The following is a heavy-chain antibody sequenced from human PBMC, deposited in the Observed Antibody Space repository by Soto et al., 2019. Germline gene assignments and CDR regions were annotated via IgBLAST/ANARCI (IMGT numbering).Heavy chain of an antibody. CDR2: IWYDGSNK. Sequence: QVQLVESGGGVVQPGRSLRLSCAASGFTFSSYGMHWVRQAPGKGLEWVAVIWYDGSNKYYADSVKGRFTISRDNSKNTLYLQMSSLRAEDTAVYYCARETMVRGVIINALDYWGQGTLVTVSS. CDR3: ARETMVRGVIINALDY. V-gene: IGHV3-33*01. J-gene: IGHJ4*02. CDR1: GFTFSSYG. D-gene: IGHD3-10*01.